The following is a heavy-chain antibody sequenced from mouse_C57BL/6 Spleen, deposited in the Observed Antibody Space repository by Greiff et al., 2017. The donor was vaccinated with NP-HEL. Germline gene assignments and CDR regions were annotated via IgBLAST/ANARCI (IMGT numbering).Heavy chain of an antibody. V-gene: IGHV1-4*01. CDR3: ARSVPYDYDWNY. Sequence: QVQLQQSGAELARPGASVKMSCKASGYTFTSYTMRWVKQRPGQGLEWIGYINPSSGYTKYNQKFKDKATLTADKSSSTAYMQLSSLTSEDSAVYYCARSVPYDYDWNYWGQGTTLTVSS. J-gene: IGHJ2*01. D-gene: IGHD2-4*01. CDR1: GYTFTSYT. CDR2: INPSSGYT.